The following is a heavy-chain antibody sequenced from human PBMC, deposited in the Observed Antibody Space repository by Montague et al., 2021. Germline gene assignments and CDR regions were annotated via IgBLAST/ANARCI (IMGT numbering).Heavy chain of an antibody. D-gene: IGHD2-2*03. CDR1: GFTFNMHA. V-gene: IGHV3-23*03. Sequence: SLRLSCAASGFTFNMHAMSWVRQAPGKGLEWVSVIFSGGSNTHYADSVMGRFTISRDNSKNTLYLQMNGLREEGTAIYYCAKDGYCRSTSCSGGEFRWFDPWGQGTLVTVSS. CDR3: AKDGYCRSTSCSGGEFRWFDP. J-gene: IGHJ5*02. CDR2: IFSGGSNT.